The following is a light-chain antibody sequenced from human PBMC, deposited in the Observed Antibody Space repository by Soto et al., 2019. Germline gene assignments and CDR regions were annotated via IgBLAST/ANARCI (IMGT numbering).Light chain of an antibody. CDR1: QSISSN. Sequence: EIVMTQSPATLSVSPGERATLSCRASQSISSNLAWYQQKPGQAPRLLIYGASSRATGLPARFSGSGSGTEFTLTIRSMQSEDFAVYDCQQYNNWPYTFGQGTKLEI. J-gene: IGKJ2*01. V-gene: IGKV3-15*01. CDR3: QQYNNWPYT. CDR2: GAS.